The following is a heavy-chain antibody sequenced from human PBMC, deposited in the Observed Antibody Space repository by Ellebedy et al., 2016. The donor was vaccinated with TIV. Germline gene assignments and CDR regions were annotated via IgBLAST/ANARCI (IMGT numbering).Heavy chain of an antibody. V-gene: IGHV3-7*03. CDR2: IKQGGSEK. CDR1: GFTFTNYW. D-gene: IGHD1-26*01. J-gene: IGHJ4*02. CDR3: AKGVGATWYRGFDY. Sequence: GESLKISCAASGFTFTNYWMSWVRQAPGKGLEWVATIKQGGSEKYYVDSVKGRFTISRDNAKNSPYLQMNSLRAEDTAVYYCAKGVGATWYRGFDYWGQGTLVTVSS.